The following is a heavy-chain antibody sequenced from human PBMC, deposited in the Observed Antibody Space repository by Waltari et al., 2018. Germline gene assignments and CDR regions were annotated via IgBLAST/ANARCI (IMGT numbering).Heavy chain of an antibody. CDR3: ARGGPYSSSWHAEYFQH. J-gene: IGHJ1*01. CDR2: INHSGRT. V-gene: IGHV4-34*01. CDR1: GGSFSGYY. Sequence: QVQLQQWGAGLLKPSETLSLTCAVYGGSFSGYYWSWIRQPPGKGLEWIGEINHSGRTNYNPSLKMRVTISVDTSNNQFSLKLSSVTAADTAVYYCARGGPYSSSWHAEYFQHWGQGTLVTVSS. D-gene: IGHD6-13*01.